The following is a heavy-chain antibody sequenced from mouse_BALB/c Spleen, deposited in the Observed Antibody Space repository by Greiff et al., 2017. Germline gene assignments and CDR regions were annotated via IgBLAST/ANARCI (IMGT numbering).Heavy chain of an antibody. V-gene: IGHV1S22*01. CDR1: GYTFTSYW. Sequence: LQQPGSELVRPGASVKLSCKASGYTFTSYWMHWVKQRPGQGLEWIGNIYPGSGSTNYDEKFKSKATLTVDTSSSTAYMQLSSLTSEDSAVYYCTRRRNRYDGYFDYWGQGTTLTVSS. D-gene: IGHD2-14*01. CDR2: IYPGSGST. J-gene: IGHJ2*01. CDR3: TRRRNRYDGYFDY.